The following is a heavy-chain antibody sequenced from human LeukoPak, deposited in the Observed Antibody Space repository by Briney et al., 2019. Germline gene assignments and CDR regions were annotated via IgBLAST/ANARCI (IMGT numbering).Heavy chain of an antibody. CDR3: ASFYYDSSGYYPNGVDY. V-gene: IGHV4-59*01. J-gene: IGHJ4*02. D-gene: IGHD3-22*01. CDR2: IYYSGGT. CDR1: GGSISSYY. Sequence: SETLSLTCTVSGGSISSYYWSWIRQPPGKGLEWIGYIYYSGGTNYNPSLKSRVTISVDTSKNQFSLKLSSVTAADTAVYYCASFYYDSSGYYPNGVDYWGQGTLVTVSS.